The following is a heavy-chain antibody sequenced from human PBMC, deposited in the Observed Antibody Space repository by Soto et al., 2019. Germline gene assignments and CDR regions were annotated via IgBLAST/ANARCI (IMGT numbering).Heavy chain of an antibody. CDR3: AKDRGSGSYAANYYYYGMDV. CDR1: GFTFDDYS. V-gene: IGHV3-9*01. Sequence: GGSLRLSCAASGFTFDDYSMHWVRQAPGKGLEWVSGINWNSGSIGYADSVKGRFTISRDNAKTSLYLQMNSLRAEDTALYYCAKDRGSGSYAANYYYYGMDVWGQGTTVTVSS. J-gene: IGHJ6*02. D-gene: IGHD3-10*01. CDR2: INWNSGSI.